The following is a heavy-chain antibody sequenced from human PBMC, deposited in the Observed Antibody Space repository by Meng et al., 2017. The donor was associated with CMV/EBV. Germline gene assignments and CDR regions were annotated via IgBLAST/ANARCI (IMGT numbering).Heavy chain of an antibody. J-gene: IGHJ4*02. CDR3: ARGSTSVTMIVVVFMAASLAYDS. V-gene: IGHV4-34*01. CDR1: GGSFSGYD. CDR2: INHRGST. Sequence: SQTLSLTCAVYGGSFSGYDWTWIRQSPGKGLEWIGEINHRGSTNYNPSLKSRLTISLDTSKNQFSLKLKSVTAADTAVYYCARGSTSVTMIVVVFMAASLAYDSWGQGTLVTVSS. D-gene: IGHD3-22*01.